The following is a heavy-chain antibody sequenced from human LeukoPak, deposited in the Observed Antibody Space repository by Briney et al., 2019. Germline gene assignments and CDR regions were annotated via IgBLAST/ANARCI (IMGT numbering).Heavy chain of an antibody. V-gene: IGHV3-23*01. J-gene: IGHJ4*02. CDR3: AKEKDSSGWYHFDY. Sequence: GGSLRLSCAASGFTFSSYAMSWVRQAPGKGLEWVSAISGSGGSTYYADSVKGRFTICRDNSKNTLYLQMNSLRDEDTAVYYCAKEKDSSGWYHFDYWGQGTLVTVSS. CDR2: ISGSGGST. D-gene: IGHD6-19*01. CDR1: GFTFSSYA.